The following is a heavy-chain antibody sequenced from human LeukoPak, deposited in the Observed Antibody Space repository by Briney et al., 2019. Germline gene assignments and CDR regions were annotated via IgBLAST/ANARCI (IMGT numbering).Heavy chain of an antibody. CDR3: AREPAMGSSWYYFDY. CDR2: IYYSGST. V-gene: IGHV4-31*03. J-gene: IGHJ4*02. Sequence: PSQTLSLTCTVPGGSISSGGYYRSWIRQHPGKGLEWIGYIYYSGSTYYNPSLKSRVTISVDTSKNQFSLKLSSVTAADTAVYYCAREPAMGSSWYYFDYWGQGTLVTVSS. D-gene: IGHD6-13*01. CDR1: GGSISSGGYY.